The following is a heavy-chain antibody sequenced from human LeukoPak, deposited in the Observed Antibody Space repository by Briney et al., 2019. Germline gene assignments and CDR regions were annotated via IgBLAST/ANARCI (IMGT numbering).Heavy chain of an antibody. V-gene: IGHV1-18*01. Sequence: ASVKVSCKASGYTFTSYGISWVRQAPGQGLEWMGWISAYNGNTNYAQKLQGRVTMTTDTSTSTAYMELRSLRSDDTAVYYCATLPSIAARGFWFDPWGQGTLVTVSS. CDR2: ISAYNGNT. D-gene: IGHD6-6*01. CDR1: GYTFTSYG. J-gene: IGHJ5*02. CDR3: ATLPSIAARGFWFDP.